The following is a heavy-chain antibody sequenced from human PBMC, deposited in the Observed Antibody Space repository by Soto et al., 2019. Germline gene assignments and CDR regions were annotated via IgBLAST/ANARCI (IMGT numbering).Heavy chain of an antibody. Sequence: GGSLRLSCAASGFTFSDYYMSWIRQAPGKGLEWVSYISSSSSYTNYADSVKGRFTISRDNAKNSLYLQMNSLRAEDTAVYYCAREPKNYYDSSGYTYYYYYGMDVWGQGTTVTVSS. V-gene: IGHV3-11*05. CDR2: ISSSSSYT. CDR3: AREPKNYYDSSGYTYYYYYGMDV. CDR1: GFTFSDYY. J-gene: IGHJ6*02. D-gene: IGHD3-22*01.